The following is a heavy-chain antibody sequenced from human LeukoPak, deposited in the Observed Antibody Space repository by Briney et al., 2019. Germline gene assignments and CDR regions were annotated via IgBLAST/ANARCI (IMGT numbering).Heavy chain of an antibody. Sequence: IPSETLSLTCAVSGGSISSGGYSWSWIRQPPGKGLEWIGYIYHSGSTYYNPSLKSRVTISVDRSKNQFSLKLSSVTAADTAVYYCARSRTVLLWFGELPYYFDYWGQGTLVTVSS. CDR2: IYHSGST. CDR3: ARSRTVLLWFGELPYYFDY. CDR1: GGSISSGGYS. V-gene: IGHV4-30-2*01. J-gene: IGHJ4*02. D-gene: IGHD3-10*01.